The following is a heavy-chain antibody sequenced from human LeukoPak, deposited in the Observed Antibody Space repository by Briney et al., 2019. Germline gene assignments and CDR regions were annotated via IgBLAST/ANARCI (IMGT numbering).Heavy chain of an antibody. CDR3: ARDPILGYSYGYSWFDP. CDR1: GGSISSYY. V-gene: IGHV4-59*12. CDR2: IYYSGST. D-gene: IGHD5-18*01. J-gene: IGHJ5*02. Sequence: SETLSLTCAVSGGSISSYYWSWIRQPPGKGLEWIGYIYYSGSTNYNPSLKSRVTISVDTSKNQFSLKLSSVTAADTAVYYCARDPILGYSYGYSWFDPWGQGTLVTVSS.